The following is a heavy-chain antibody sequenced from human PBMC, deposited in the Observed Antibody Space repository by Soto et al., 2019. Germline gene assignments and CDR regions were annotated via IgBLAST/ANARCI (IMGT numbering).Heavy chain of an antibody. CDR1: GGTFSSYT. D-gene: IGHD2-2*01. CDR2: IIPILGIA. J-gene: IGHJ6*03. Sequence: ASVKVSCKASGGTFSSYTISWVRQAPGQGLEWMGRIIPILGIANYAQKFQGRVTITADKSTSTAYMELSSLRSEDTAVYYCARGTSAHNYYSYYMDGWGTGTTVTVSS. V-gene: IGHV1-69*02. CDR3: ARGTSAHNYYSYYMDG.